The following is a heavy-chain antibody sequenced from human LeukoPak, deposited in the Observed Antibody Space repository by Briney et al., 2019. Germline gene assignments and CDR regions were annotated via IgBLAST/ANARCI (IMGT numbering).Heavy chain of an antibody. CDR1: GGTFSSNA. CDR3: ARDSGCYAFDY. Sequence: SVTVSCKASGGTFSSNAISWARQAPGQGLEGMGGIIPIFGTANSARKFQGRVTITTHESTSTAYMELSSLRSEDTAVYYCARDSGCYAFDYWGQGTLVTVSS. CDR2: IIPIFGTA. J-gene: IGHJ4*02. D-gene: IGHD1-26*01. V-gene: IGHV1-69*05.